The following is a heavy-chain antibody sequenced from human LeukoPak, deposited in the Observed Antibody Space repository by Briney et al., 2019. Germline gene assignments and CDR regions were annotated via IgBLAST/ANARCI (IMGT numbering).Heavy chain of an antibody. CDR2: FDPEDGET. J-gene: IGHJ4*02. CDR1: GYTLTELS. D-gene: IGHD3-22*01. CDR3: ARDGRGYYDSSASRVRYFDY. V-gene: IGHV1-24*01. Sequence: ASVKVSCKVSGYTLTELSMHWVRQAPGKGLEWMGGFDPEDGETIYAQKFQGRVTMTTDTSTSTAYMELRSLRSDDTAVYYCARDGRGYYDSSASRVRYFDYWGQGTLVTVSS.